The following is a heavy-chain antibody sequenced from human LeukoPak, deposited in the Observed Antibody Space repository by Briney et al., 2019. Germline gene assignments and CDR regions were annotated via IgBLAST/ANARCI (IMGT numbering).Heavy chain of an antibody. CDR3: ARHSLGYCSSTSCGLFDY. D-gene: IGHD2-2*01. CDR2: IYYSGST. Sequence: PSETLSLTCTVSGGSISSSSYYWGWIRQPPGKGLEWIVSIYYSGSTYYNPSLKSRVTISVDTSKNQFSLKLSSVTAADTAVYYCARHSLGYCSSTSCGLFDYWGQGTLVTVSS. V-gene: IGHV4-39*01. J-gene: IGHJ4*02. CDR1: GGSISSSSYY.